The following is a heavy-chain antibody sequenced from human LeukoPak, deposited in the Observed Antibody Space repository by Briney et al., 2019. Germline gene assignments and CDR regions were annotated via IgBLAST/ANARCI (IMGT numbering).Heavy chain of an antibody. J-gene: IGHJ4*02. CDR3: TRSGYRHPYHFDS. CDR2: ISSTGGTT. Sequence: GGTLRLSCAASGITFSSYGMSWVRQAPGKGLEWVSSISSTGGTTYCADSVKGRFTISRDNSKNTLALQMNSLRVEDTAIYYCTRSGYRHPYHFDSWGQGTLVTVSS. D-gene: IGHD3-22*01. V-gene: IGHV3-23*01. CDR1: GITFSSYG.